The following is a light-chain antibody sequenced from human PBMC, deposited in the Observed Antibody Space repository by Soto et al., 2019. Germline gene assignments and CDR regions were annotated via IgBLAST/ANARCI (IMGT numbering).Light chain of an antibody. Sequence: DIQLTQSPSFLSASVGDRVTITCRASQGISSYLAWYQQKPGKAPKLLIYAASTLQSGVPSRFSGSGSGTDFTLTISSLQPEDFATYYGQQLNSYPLTFGGGTKVEIK. V-gene: IGKV1-9*01. J-gene: IGKJ4*01. CDR3: QQLNSYPLT. CDR2: AAS. CDR1: QGISSY.